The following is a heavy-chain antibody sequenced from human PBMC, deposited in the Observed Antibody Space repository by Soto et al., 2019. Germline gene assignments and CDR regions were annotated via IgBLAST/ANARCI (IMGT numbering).Heavy chain of an antibody. J-gene: IGHJ4*02. Sequence: GGSLRLSCAASGFTFTSYAMSWVRQTPGKWLEWVSTISGGGESTYYTDSVRGRFTISRDNSQNTLYLQMNNLRAEDTAVYYCAKDWWSKWLPPHNFDYWGQGXLVTVYS. CDR1: GFTFTSYA. CDR2: ISGGGEST. CDR3: AKDWWSKWLPPHNFDY. V-gene: IGHV3-23*01. D-gene: IGHD6-19*01.